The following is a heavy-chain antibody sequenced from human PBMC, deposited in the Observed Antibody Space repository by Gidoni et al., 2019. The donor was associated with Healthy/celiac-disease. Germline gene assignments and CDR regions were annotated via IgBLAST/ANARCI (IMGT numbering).Heavy chain of an antibody. V-gene: IGHV4-30-4*01. J-gene: IGHJ6*02. CDR2: IYYSGST. CDR1: GGSISRGDYY. D-gene: IGHD3-22*01. Sequence: QVQLQESGPGLVKPSQTLSLTCPVSGGSISRGDYYWSWIRQPPGKGLEWIGYIYYSGSTYYNPSLKSRVTISVDTSKNQFSLKLSSVTAADTAVYYCARASDYYDSSGYHNYYGMDVWGQGTTVTVSS. CDR3: ARASDYYDSSGYHNYYGMDV.